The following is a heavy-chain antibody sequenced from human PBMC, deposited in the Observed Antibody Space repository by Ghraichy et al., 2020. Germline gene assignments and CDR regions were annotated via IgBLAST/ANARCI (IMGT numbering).Heavy chain of an antibody. J-gene: IGHJ6*03. CDR1: GGSFSGYY. CDR3: ARGPTVTTEQYYYYYYMDV. CDR2: INHSGST. V-gene: IGHV4-34*01. Sequence: SETLSLTCAVYGGSFSGYYWSWIRQPPGKGLEWIGEINHSGSTNYNPSLKSRVTISVDTSKNQFSLKLSSVTAADTAVYYCARGPTVTTEQYYYYYYMDVWGKGTTVTVSS. D-gene: IGHD4-17*01.